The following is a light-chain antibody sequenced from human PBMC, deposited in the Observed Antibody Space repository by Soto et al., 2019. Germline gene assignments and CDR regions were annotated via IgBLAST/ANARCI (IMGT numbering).Light chain of an antibody. J-gene: IGKJ4*01. CDR2: DAS. Sequence: EIVLTQSPATLSLSPGERATLSCRASQSVSSYLAWYQQKPGQAPRLLIYDASNRATGIPARFSGSGSGTDFDLTISSLEPEDVAVYYCQQRSNWPYTFGGGTKVEIK. V-gene: IGKV3-11*01. CDR1: QSVSSY. CDR3: QQRSNWPYT.